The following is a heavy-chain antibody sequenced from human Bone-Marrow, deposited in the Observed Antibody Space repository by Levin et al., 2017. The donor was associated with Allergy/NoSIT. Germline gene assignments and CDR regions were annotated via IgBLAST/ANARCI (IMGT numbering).Heavy chain of an antibody. CDR2: IFSNAEK. Sequence: ESGPTLVKPTETLTLTCTVSGFSLSNSRIGVSWIRQPPGKALEWLAHIFSNAEKAYSISMKSRLTISKDTSRRQVVLTMTNMDPEDTATYYCARIPWLIVGCYGMDVWGQGTTVTVSS. D-gene: IGHD3-22*01. J-gene: IGHJ6*02. V-gene: IGHV2-26*01. CDR3: ARIPWLIVGCYGMDV. CDR1: GFSLSNSRIG.